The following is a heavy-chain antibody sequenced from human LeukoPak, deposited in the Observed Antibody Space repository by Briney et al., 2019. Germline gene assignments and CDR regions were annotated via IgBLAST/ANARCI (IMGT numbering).Heavy chain of an antibody. D-gene: IGHD6-6*01. CDR2: INPSGGST. CDR1: GYTFTSYY. Sequence: ASVKVSCKASGYTFTSYYMHWVRQAPGQGLEWMGIINPSGGSTSYAQKFQGRVTMTRDMPTSTVYMELSSLRSEDTAVYYCARDMSIAAHLIQIGGVSDFDYWGQGTLVTVSS. J-gene: IGHJ4*02. CDR3: ARDMSIAAHLIQIGGVSDFDY. V-gene: IGHV1-46*01.